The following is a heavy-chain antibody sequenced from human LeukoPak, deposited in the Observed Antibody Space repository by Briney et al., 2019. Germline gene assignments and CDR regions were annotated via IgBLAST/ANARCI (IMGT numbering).Heavy chain of an antibody. D-gene: IGHD2-2*01. CDR1: GGSVSSGSYY. CDR3: ARDRVTSRDIVVAYY. CDR2: IYYSGST. J-gene: IGHJ4*02. V-gene: IGHV4-31*03. Sequence: SETLSLTCTVSGGSVSSGSYYWSWIRQHPGKGLEWIGYIYYSGSTYYNPSLKSRVTISVDTSKNQFSLKLSSVTAADTAVYYCARDRVTSRDIVVAYYWGQGTLVTVSS.